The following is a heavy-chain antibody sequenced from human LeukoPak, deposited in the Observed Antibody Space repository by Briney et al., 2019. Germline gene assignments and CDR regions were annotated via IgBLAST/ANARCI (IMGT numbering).Heavy chain of an antibody. CDR3: AKAGHCGGDCYSIMDY. CDR2: ISYDGSTK. Sequence: PGGSLRLSCGASGFXFSSYGIHWVRQAPGKGLEWVAVISYDGSTKYYPDSVNGRFTISRDNSKNTLYLQMNSLRAEDTAVYYCAKAGHCGGDCYSIMDYWGQGTLVTVSS. D-gene: IGHD2-21*02. V-gene: IGHV3-30*18. CDR1: GFXFSSYG. J-gene: IGHJ4*02.